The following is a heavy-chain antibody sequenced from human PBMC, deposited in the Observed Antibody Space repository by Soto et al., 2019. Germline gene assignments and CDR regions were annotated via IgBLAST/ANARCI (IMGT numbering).Heavy chain of an antibody. Sequence: QLQLQESGPGLVKPSETLSLTCTVSGGSISSSSYYWGWIRQPPGKGLEWIGSIYYSGSTYYNPYLKSRVTISVDTSKNQFSLKLSSVTAADTAVYYCASPVDTAMVSWFDPWGQGTLVTVSS. J-gene: IGHJ5*02. CDR2: IYYSGST. CDR1: GGSISSSSYY. V-gene: IGHV4-39*01. D-gene: IGHD5-18*01. CDR3: ASPVDTAMVSWFDP.